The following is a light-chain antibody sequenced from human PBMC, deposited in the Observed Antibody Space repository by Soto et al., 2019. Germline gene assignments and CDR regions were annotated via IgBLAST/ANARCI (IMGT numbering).Light chain of an antibody. CDR3: QQYNNWPLT. J-gene: IGKJ4*01. Sequence: EIVMTQSPATLSVSPGERATLSCRAGQSVSSGLAWYQQKPGQTPRLLIYAASTRATGIPARFSGSGSGTEFTLTINSLQSEDFAVYYCQQYNNWPLTFGGGTKVDIK. CDR1: QSVSSG. CDR2: AAS. V-gene: IGKV3-15*01.